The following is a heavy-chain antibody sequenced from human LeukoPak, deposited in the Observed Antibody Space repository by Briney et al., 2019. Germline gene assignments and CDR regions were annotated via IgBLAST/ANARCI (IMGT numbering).Heavy chain of an antibody. D-gene: IGHD3-22*01. CDR2: IYTSGST. CDR1: GGSISSYY. CDR3: ARDSGRYYYDSSGYGGYAFDI. V-gene: IGHV4-4*07. J-gene: IGHJ3*02. Sequence: KPSETLSLTCTVSGGSISSYYWSWIRQPAGKGLEWIGRIYTSGSTNYNPSLKSRVTMSVDTSKNQFSLKLSSVPAADTAVYYCARDSGRYYYDSSGYGGYAFDIWGQGTMVTVSS.